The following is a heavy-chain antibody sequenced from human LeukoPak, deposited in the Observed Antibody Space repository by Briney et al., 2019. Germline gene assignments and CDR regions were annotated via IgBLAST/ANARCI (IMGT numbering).Heavy chain of an antibody. CDR2: IYPGDSDT. V-gene: IGHV5-51*01. CDR3: VGSPEDTIMVPNWSDP. Sequence: HGESLKISCQVSGYSLTKYWIGWVRQMPGKGLEWMAIIYPGDSDTRYSPSFQGQVTISADKSISTAHLQWSSLRASDTAMYYCVGSPEDTIMVPNWSDPWGQGTLVTVSS. J-gene: IGHJ5*02. CDR1: GYSLTKYW. D-gene: IGHD5-18*01.